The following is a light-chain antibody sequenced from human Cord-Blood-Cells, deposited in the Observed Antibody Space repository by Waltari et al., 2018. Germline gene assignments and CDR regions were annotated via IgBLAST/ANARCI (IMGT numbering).Light chain of an antibody. J-gene: IGLJ1*01. V-gene: IGLV2-23*01. Sequence: QSALTQPASVSGSPGQSITISCTGTSSDVGSYNLVSWYQQHPGKAPKLMIYEGSKRPSVVSNRCPGSKSGNTASLTISGRQAEDEADYYCCSYAGSSTYVFGTGTKVTVL. CDR2: EGS. CDR3: CSYAGSSTYV. CDR1: SSDVGSYNL.